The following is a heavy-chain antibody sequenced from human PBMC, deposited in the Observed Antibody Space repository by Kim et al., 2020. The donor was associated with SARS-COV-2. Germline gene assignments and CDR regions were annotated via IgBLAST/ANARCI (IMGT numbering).Heavy chain of an antibody. V-gene: IGHV1-3*01. J-gene: IGHJ4*02. CDR1: GYTFTSYA. CDR3: ARVTTVGYYFDY. D-gene: IGHD3-22*01. Sequence: ASVKVSCKASGYTFTSYAMHWVRQAPGQRLEWMGWINAGNGNTKYSQKFQGRVTITRDTSASTAYMELSSLRSEDTAVYYCARVTTVGYYFDYWGQGTLVTVSS. CDR2: INAGNGNT.